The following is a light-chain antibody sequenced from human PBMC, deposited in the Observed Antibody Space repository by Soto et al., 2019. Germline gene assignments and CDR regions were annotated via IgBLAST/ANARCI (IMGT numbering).Light chain of an antibody. CDR1: SGSIARNY. CDR3: QSFDGTNWV. V-gene: IGLV6-57*01. J-gene: IGLJ3*02. Sequence: NFMLTQPHSVSESPGKTVTISCTRSSGSIARNYVQGYQQRPGSSPTTVIYEDNQSPSGAPDRFSGSIDSSSTSASLPISGLKTEDEADYYCQSFDGTNWVFGGGTKLTVL. CDR2: EDN.